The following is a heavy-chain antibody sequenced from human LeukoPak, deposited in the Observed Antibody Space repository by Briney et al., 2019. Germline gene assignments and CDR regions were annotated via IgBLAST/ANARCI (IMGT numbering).Heavy chain of an antibody. D-gene: IGHD3-22*01. Sequence: SETLSLTCTVSGGSISRYYWRWIRQPAGKGLEWIGRIYTSGSTNYNPSLKSRVTMTVHTSKNQFSLKLSPETAADTAVYYCARDRRYYYDSNWAFDIWGQGTMVTVSS. CDR2: IYTSGST. CDR3: ARDRRYYYDSNWAFDI. V-gene: IGHV4-4*07. CDR1: GGSISRYY. J-gene: IGHJ3*02.